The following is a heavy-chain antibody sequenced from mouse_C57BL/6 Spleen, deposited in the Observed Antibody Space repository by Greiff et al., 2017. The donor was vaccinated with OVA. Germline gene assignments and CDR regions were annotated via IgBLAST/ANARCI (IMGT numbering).Heavy chain of an antibody. V-gene: IGHV1-82*01. CDR2: IYPGDGDT. J-gene: IGHJ2*01. Sequence: VQLQESGPELVKPGASVKISCKASGYAFSSSWMNWVKQRPGKGLEWIGRIYPGDGDTNYNGKFKGKATLTADKSSSTAYMQLSSLTSEDSAVYFCARWVDVGYWGQGTTLTVSS. CDR1: GYAFSSSW. CDR3: ARWVDVGY.